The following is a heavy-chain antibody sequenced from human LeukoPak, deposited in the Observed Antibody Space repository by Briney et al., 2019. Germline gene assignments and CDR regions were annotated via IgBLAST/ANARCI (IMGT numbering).Heavy chain of an antibody. J-gene: IGHJ5*02. CDR2: IYYSGSD. CDR3: ARHKFAGARLRVDYFDP. Sequence: PSETLSLTCSVSGGSISFSNSYWGWIRQPPGKGLEWIGSIYYSGSDYYSPSLKSRATLSVDTSANQFSLRLTSLTAADTAVYYCARHKFAGARLRVDYFDPWGQGTLVTVSS. CDR1: GGSISFSNSY. D-gene: IGHD3-9*01. V-gene: IGHV4-39*07.